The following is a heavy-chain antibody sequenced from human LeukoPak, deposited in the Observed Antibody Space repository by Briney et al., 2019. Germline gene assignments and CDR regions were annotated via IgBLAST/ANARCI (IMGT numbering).Heavy chain of an antibody. V-gene: IGHV4-59*08. D-gene: IGHD6-19*01. CDR1: GGSLRSDY. J-gene: IGHJ2*01. CDR3: ARHLRAYRSAYHYTYFAL. Sequence: ETLSLTCTVSGGSLRSDYWSWVWQRPGRGRERGGYIYYSATTNYNPSLKTRVTISVDTSTNQFSLKLSSVTAADTAVYSCARHLRAYRSAYHYTYFALSGRGTLVTVSS. CDR2: IYYSATT.